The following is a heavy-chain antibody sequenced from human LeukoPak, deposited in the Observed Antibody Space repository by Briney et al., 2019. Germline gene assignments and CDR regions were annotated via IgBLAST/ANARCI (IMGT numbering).Heavy chain of an antibody. V-gene: IGHV4-34*01. CDR2: INHSGST. Sequence: SETLSLTCAVYGGSFSGYYWSWIRQPPGKGLEWIGEINHSGSTNYNPSLKSRVTISVDTSKNQFSQKLSSVTAADTAVYYCARGTRYSKEYFQHWGQGTLVTVSS. D-gene: IGHD6-13*01. CDR1: GGSFSGYY. J-gene: IGHJ1*01. CDR3: ARGTRYSKEYFQH.